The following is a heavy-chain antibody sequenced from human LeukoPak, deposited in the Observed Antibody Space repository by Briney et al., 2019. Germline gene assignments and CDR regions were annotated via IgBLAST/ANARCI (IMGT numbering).Heavy chain of an antibody. D-gene: IGHD6-13*01. CDR3: ARALSSRGWYYFDY. CDR2: IYSGGST. V-gene: IGHV3-53*01. CDR1: GVTVSDNY. Sequence: WGSLRLSCAASGVTVSDNYMSWVRQAPGKGLEWVAVIYSGGSTYYADSVKGRFTVSRDNSKSTLYLQMNSLRAEDTAVYYCARALSSRGWYYFDYWGQGTLVTVSS. J-gene: IGHJ4*02.